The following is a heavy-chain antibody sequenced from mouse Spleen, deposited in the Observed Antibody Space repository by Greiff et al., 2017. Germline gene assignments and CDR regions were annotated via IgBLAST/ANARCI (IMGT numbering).Heavy chain of an antibody. Sequence: QVQLKQSGPSLVQPSQSLSITCTVSGFSLTSYGVHWVRQSPGKGLEWLGVIWRGGSTDYNAAFMSRLSITKDNSKSQVFFKMNSLQADDTAIYYCAKIGNYGDYAMDYWGQGTSVTVSS. CDR1: GFSLTSYG. D-gene: IGHD2-1*01. J-gene: IGHJ4*01. CDR3: AKIGNYGDYAMDY. V-gene: IGHV2-5-1*01. CDR2: IWRGGST.